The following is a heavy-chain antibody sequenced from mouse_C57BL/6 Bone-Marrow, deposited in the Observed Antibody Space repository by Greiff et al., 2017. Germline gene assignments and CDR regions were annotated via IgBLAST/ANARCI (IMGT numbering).Heavy chain of an antibody. V-gene: IGHV1-64*01. CDR3: ALMVTTADY. CDR2: IHPNIGST. D-gene: IGHD2-2*01. CDR1: GYTFTSYW. J-gene: IGHJ2*01. Sequence: QVQLQQPGAELVKPGASVKLSCQASGYTFTSYWMHWVKQRPGQGLEWIGMIHPNIGSTNDNEKFKSKATLTVDKSSSPAYMQLSSLTSEDSAVYYCALMVTTADYWGQGTTLTVSS.